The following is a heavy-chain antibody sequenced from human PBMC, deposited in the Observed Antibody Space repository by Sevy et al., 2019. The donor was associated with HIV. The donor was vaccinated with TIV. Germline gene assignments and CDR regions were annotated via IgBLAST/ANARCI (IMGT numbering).Heavy chain of an antibody. CDR2: ISWNSGSI. V-gene: IGHV3-9*01. CDR1: GFTFDDYA. J-gene: IGHJ5*02. CDR3: AKASSEMMGDNWFDP. D-gene: IGHD3-16*01. Sequence: GGSLRLSCAASGFTFDDYAMHWVRQAPGKGLEWVSGISWNSGSIGYADSVKGRFTISRDNAKNSLYLQMNSLRAEDTALYYCAKASSEMMGDNWFDPWGQGTLVTASS.